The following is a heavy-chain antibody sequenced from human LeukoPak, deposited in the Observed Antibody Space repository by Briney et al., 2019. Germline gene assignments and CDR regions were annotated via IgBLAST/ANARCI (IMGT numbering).Heavy chain of an antibody. CDR1: GFTFRDYE. Sequence: PGRSLRLSCAASGFTFRDYEMNWVRQGPGKGLEWVSYISGSGRTIYYADSVKGRFTISRDSAKDSLYLQMNSLRAEDTAVYYFGVVYHTGYYYYMDVWGRGTTVTVSS. J-gene: IGHJ6*03. V-gene: IGHV3-48*03. CDR3: GVVYHTGYYYYMDV. CDR2: ISGSGRTI. D-gene: IGHD3-3*01.